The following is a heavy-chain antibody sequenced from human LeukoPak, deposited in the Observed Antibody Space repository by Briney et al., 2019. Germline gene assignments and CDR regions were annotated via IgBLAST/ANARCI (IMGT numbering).Heavy chain of an antibody. Sequence: PGESLTLSRAASGFTFTNYAMSWVRQAPGKGPEWVSAIGGSGGGTYYADSVKGRFTISRDNSKNTLYLQMTGLRAEDTAIYYCAKTPETHYYDFSGYYYYFDYWGQGTLVTVSS. CDR1: GFTFTNYA. CDR3: AKTPETHYYDFSGYYYYFDY. CDR2: IGGSGGGT. J-gene: IGHJ4*02. V-gene: IGHV3-23*01. D-gene: IGHD3-22*01.